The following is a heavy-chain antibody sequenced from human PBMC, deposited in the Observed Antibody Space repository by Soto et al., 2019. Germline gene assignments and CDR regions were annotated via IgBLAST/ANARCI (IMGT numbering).Heavy chain of an antibody. D-gene: IGHD6-19*01. CDR3: TTASQWLPPYS. V-gene: IGHV3-15*01. CDR2: IKSRADGGTT. CDR1: GFTFTKAW. J-gene: IGHJ4*02. Sequence: EVQLVESGGGLVKPGGSLRLSCAASGFTFTKAWMTWVRQTQGKGLEWVGRIKSRADGGTTDYAASVKDRFIISRDDSNDTLYLHMNRLKTDDTAVYYCTTASQWLPPYSWGQGALVTVSS.